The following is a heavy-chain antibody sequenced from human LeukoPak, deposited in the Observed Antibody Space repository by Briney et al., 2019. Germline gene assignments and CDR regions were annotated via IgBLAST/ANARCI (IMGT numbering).Heavy chain of an antibody. V-gene: IGHV3-23*01. CDR1: GFTFSSYA. CDR3: AKDGGYRSSSGVRGTHY. D-gene: IGHD3-10*02. J-gene: IGHJ4*02. CDR2: ISGSGGST. Sequence: PGGSLRLSCAASGFTFSSYAMSWVRQAPGKGLEWVSAISGSGGSTYYADSVKGRFTISRDNSKNTLYLQMNSLRAEDTAVYYCAKDGGYRSSSGVRGTHYWGQGTLVTVSS.